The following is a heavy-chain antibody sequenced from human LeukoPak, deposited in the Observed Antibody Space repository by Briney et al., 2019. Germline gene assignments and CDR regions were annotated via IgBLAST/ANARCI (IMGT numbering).Heavy chain of an antibody. D-gene: IGHD4-17*01. CDR2: IRSDGSNK. J-gene: IGHJ4*02. Sequence: GRSLRLSCAASGFTFSSYGMHWVRQAPGKGLEWVAFIRSDGSNKYYADSVKGRFTISRDNSKNTLYLQMNSLRAEDTAVYYCAKSLSSDYGDYWGQGTLVTVSS. CDR3: AKSLSSDYGDY. V-gene: IGHV3-30*02. CDR1: GFTFSSYG.